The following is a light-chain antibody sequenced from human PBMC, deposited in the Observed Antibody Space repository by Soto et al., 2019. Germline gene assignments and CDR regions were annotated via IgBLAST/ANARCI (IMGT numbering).Light chain of an antibody. CDR3: QQYNNWPFS. V-gene: IGKV3-15*01. CDR1: QGVTTN. CDR2: DVS. J-gene: IGKJ5*01. Sequence: EILMTQSPAILSVSPGERATLSCRAGQGVTTNFAWYQQKSGQSPRLIIYDVSIRATGVPARFSGTGSETDFTLTISGLQSEDSAIYFCQQYNNWPFSFGQGTRLEIK.